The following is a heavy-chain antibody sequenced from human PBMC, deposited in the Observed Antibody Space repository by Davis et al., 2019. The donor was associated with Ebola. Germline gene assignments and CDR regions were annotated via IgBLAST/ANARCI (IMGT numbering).Heavy chain of an antibody. D-gene: IGHD6-19*01. V-gene: IGHV1-3*01. Sequence: ASVKVSCKASGYTFNNYGISWVRQAPGQRLEWMGWINAGNGNTKYSQKFQGRVTITRDTSASTAYMELSSLRSEDMAVYYCARDSSGWYYFDYWGQGTLVTVSS. CDR1: GYTFNNYG. CDR3: ARDSSGWYYFDY. J-gene: IGHJ4*02. CDR2: INAGNGNT.